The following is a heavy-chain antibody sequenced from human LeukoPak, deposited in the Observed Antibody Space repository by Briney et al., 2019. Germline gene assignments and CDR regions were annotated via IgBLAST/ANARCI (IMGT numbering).Heavy chain of an antibody. CDR3: ARHPASYGGNPP. V-gene: IGHV4-39*01. D-gene: IGHD4-23*01. Sequence: SETLSLTCTVSGGSISSYYWDWIRQPPGKGLEWIGSIYYSGSTYYNPSLKSRVTISVDTSKNQFSLNLSSVTAADTAVYYCARHPASYGGNPPWGQGTLVTVSS. CDR2: IYYSGST. CDR1: GGSISSYY. J-gene: IGHJ5*02.